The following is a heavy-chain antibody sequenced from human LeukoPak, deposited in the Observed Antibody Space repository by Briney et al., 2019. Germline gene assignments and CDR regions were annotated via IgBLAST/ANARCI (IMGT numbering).Heavy chain of an antibody. CDR1: GFIFSNYA. V-gene: IGHV3-23*01. CDR3: AKWGDYDVLTGYYVSDF. D-gene: IGHD3-9*01. CDR2: ISGRSVNT. J-gene: IGHJ4*02. Sequence: GASLRLSCAASGFIFSNYAMYWVRHAPGKGLEWVSAISGRSVNTYYADSVKGRFTLSRDSSKNTLYLQMNSLRADDTAVYYCAKWGDYDVLTGYYVSDFWGQGTLVTVSS.